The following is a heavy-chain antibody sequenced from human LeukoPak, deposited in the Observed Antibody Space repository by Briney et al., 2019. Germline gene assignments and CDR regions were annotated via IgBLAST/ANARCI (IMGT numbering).Heavy chain of an antibody. CDR3: ARSFYDPYYFYMDV. J-gene: IGHJ6*03. D-gene: IGHD3-3*01. CDR2: INPKSGGT. CDR1: GYTFTGYY. Sequence: ASVKVSCKASGYTFTGYYIHWVRQAPGHGLEWMGWINPKSGGTNFAQKFQGRVTMTRDTSFSTAYMELNRLISDDTAVYYCARSFYDPYYFYMDVWGKGTTVTVSS. V-gene: IGHV1-2*02.